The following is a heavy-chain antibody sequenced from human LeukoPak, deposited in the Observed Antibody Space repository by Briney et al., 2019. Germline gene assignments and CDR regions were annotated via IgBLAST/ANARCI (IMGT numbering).Heavy chain of an antibody. CDR1: GYTFTSYG. Sequence: ASVKVSCKASGYTFTSYGISWVRQAPGQGLEWMGLISAYNGNTNYAQKLQGRVTMTTDTSTSTAYMELRSLRSDDTAVYYCARERPSHYDFWCGYLDPDALDIWGQRTMVTVSS. J-gene: IGHJ3*02. D-gene: IGHD3-3*01. V-gene: IGHV1-18*01. CDR2: ISAYNGNT. CDR3: ARERPSHYDFWCGYLDPDALDI.